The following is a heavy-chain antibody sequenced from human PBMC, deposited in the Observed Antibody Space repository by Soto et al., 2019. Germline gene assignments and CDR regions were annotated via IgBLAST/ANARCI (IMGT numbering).Heavy chain of an antibody. CDR1: GYTFTSYA. Sequence: RASVKVSCKASGYTFTSYAMHWVRQAPGQRLEWMGWINAGNGNTKYSQKFQGRVTITRDTSASTAYMELSSLRSEDTAVYYCARGSHYDFWSGPFDPWGQGTLVTISS. V-gene: IGHV1-3*01. CDR2: INAGNGNT. D-gene: IGHD3-3*01. J-gene: IGHJ5*02. CDR3: ARGSHYDFWSGPFDP.